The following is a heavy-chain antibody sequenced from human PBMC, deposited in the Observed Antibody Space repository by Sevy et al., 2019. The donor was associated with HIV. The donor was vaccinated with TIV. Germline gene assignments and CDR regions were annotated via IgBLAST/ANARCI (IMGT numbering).Heavy chain of an antibody. J-gene: IGHJ6*02. CDR2: ISWKSGSI. Sequence: GGYLRLSCAASGFSFHEYAMHWVRQAPGKGLEWVAGISWKSGSIGYADSVKGRFTISRDNARQCIHLQMNSLAADDKALLYCAKDLHRGCDSLNCHSYYFYYYGLDVWGQGTTVTVSS. CDR3: AKDLHRGCDSLNCHSYYFYYYGLDV. D-gene: IGHD2-21*02. V-gene: IGHV3-9*01. CDR1: GFSFHEYA.